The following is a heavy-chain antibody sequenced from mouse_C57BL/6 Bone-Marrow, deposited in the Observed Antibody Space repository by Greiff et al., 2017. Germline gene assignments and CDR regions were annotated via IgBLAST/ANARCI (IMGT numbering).Heavy chain of an antibody. CDR2: IYPRSGNT. Sequence: VQLQQSGAELARPGASVKLSCTASGYTFTSYGISWVKQRTGQGLEWSGEIYPRSGNTYYNEKFKGKATLTADKSSSTAYMELRSLTSEDSAVYFCARSWDYGSSFDYWGQGTTLTVSS. D-gene: IGHD1-1*01. J-gene: IGHJ2*01. V-gene: IGHV1-81*01. CDR1: GYTFTSYG. CDR3: ARSWDYGSSFDY.